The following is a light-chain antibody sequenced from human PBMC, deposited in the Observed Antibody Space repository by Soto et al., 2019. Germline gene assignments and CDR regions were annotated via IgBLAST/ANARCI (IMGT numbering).Light chain of an antibody. CDR3: QHART. J-gene: IGKJ1*01. Sequence: DIVMTQSPGTLSVSPGERATLSCRASQTVYGNLAWYQQKPGQAHRLLIYDASTRATGIPDRISGSGSGTEFTLTITSLQSEDFAVYFCQHARTFGQGSRVEI. CDR1: QTVYGN. V-gene: IGKV3-15*01. CDR2: DAS.